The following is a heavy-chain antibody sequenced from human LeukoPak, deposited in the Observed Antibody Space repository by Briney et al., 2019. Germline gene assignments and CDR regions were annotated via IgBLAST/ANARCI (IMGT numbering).Heavy chain of an antibody. D-gene: IGHD3-10*01. CDR2: ISGSGGTT. J-gene: IGHJ4*02. CDR3: AKLGVRDLDRLDY. V-gene: IGHV3-23*01. Sequence: PGGSLRLSCAASGFTFSNYAMSWVRQAPGKGLEWVSAISGSGGTTYYADSVKGRFSISRDNSKNTLYLQMNSLRAEDTAVYYCAKLGVRDLDRLDYWGQGTLVTVSS. CDR1: GFTFSNYA.